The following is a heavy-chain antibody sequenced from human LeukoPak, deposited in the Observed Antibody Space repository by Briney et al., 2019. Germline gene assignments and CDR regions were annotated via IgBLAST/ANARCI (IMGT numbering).Heavy chain of an antibody. V-gene: IGHV4-38-2*02. D-gene: IGHD2-15*01. CDR1: GYSINSGYY. J-gene: IGHJ5*01. CDR3: ARGGDFCSGGSCYPNWFDP. Sequence: PSETLSLTCTVSGYSINSGYYWGWIRQPPGKGLEWIGSIYHSGSTYYNPSLKSRVTISVDTSKNQFSLKLSSVTAADTAVYYCARGGDFCSGGSCYPNWFDPWGQGTMVTVSS. CDR2: IYHSGST.